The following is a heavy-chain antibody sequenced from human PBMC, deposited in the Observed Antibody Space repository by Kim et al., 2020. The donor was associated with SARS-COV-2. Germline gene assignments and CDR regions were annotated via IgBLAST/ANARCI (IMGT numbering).Heavy chain of an antibody. V-gene: IGHV4-39*01. J-gene: IGHJ4*02. CDR3: ARHPYRIAAPSGYFDY. Sequence: SETLSLTCTVSGGSISSSSYYWGWIRQPPGKGLEWIGSIYYSGSTYYNPSLKSRVTISVDTSKNQFSLKLSSVTAADTAVYYCARHPYRIAAPSGYFDYWGQGTLVTVSS. CDR2: IYYSGST. D-gene: IGHD6-25*01. CDR1: GGSISSSSYY.